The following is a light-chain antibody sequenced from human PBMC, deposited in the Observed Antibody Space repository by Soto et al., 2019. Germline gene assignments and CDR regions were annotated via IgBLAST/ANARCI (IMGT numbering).Light chain of an antibody. CDR3: QQRSSWPFT. J-gene: IGKJ3*01. CDR1: QSVSSN. CDR2: GAS. Sequence: EIVMTQSPAILSVSPGDMAALSCRAGQSVSSNLAWYQQKPGQAPRLLIYGASTRATGIPARFSGSGSGTDFTLTISSLEPEDFAVYYCQQRSSWPFTFGPGTKVDI. V-gene: IGKV3-15*01.